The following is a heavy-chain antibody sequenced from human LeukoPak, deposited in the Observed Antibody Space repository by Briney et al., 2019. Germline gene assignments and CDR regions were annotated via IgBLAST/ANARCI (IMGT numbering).Heavy chain of an antibody. CDR2: ISGSGSST. CDR1: GFTFSNYA. Sequence: GGSLRLSCAASGFTFSNYAMSWVRQAPGKGLEWVSAISGSGSSTYYADSVKGRFTISRDNSKNTLYLQMNSLRAEDTAVYYCAKGGDIVVVPAAFSYWGQGTLVTVSS. V-gene: IGHV3-23*01. CDR3: AKGGDIVVVPAAFSY. D-gene: IGHD2-2*01. J-gene: IGHJ4*02.